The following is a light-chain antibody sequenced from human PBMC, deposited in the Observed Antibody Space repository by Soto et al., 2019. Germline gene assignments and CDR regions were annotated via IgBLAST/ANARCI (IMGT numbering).Light chain of an antibody. CDR2: DAS. V-gene: IGKV1-5*01. CDR1: QSISSW. J-gene: IGKJ1*01. CDR3: QQYNSYSLT. Sequence: DIQMTKSPSTLSASVGDRVTITCRASQSISSWLAWYQQKPGKAPKLLIYDASSLESGVPSRFSGSGSGTEFTLTISSLQPDDFATYYCQQYNSYSLTFGQGTKGEIK.